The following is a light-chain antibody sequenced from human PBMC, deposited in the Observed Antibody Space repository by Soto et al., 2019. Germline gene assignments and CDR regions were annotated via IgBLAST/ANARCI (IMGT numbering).Light chain of an antibody. CDR3: QQRSNWPPWT. Sequence: EIVLTQPPGTLSLSPGERATLSCRASRSISGSFLAWYQQKPGQAPRLLIYDASNRATGIPARFSGSGSGTDFTLTISSLEPEDFAVYYCQQRSNWPPWTFGQGTKVDIK. V-gene: IGKV3-11*01. J-gene: IGKJ1*01. CDR1: RSISGSF. CDR2: DAS.